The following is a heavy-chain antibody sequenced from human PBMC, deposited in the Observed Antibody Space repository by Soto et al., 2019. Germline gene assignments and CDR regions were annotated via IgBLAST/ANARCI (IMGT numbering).Heavy chain of an antibody. D-gene: IGHD3-16*01. V-gene: IGHV4-31*03. CDR2: IYYSGST. J-gene: IGHJ6*02. CDR1: GGSISSGGYY. CDR3: ARVYDSLAFGMDV. Sequence: SETLSLTCTVSGGSISSGGYYWSWIRQHPGKGLEWIGYIYYSGSTYYNPSLKSRVTKSVDTSKNQISLKLSSVTAADTAVYYCARVYDSLAFGMDVWGQGTTVTVSS.